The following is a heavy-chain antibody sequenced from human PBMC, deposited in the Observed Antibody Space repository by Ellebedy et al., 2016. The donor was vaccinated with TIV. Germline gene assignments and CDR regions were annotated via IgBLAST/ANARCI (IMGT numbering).Heavy chain of an antibody. CDR2: IIPMFGIP. Sequence: AASVKVSCKASGGTFNSFAINWARQAPGQGLEWMGGIIPMFGIPNYPQKFEGRVTLTADRSTSTAYMELSSLRSEDTAVYYCARDDGYTYGDSAFDIWGQGTMVTVSS. CDR1: GGTFNSFA. V-gene: IGHV1-69*10. D-gene: IGHD5-18*01. J-gene: IGHJ3*02. CDR3: ARDDGYTYGDSAFDI.